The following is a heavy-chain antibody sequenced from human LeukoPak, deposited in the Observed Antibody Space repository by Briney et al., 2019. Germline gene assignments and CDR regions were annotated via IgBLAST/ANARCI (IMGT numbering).Heavy chain of an antibody. CDR1: GFTFSSYA. D-gene: IGHD6-19*01. J-gene: IGHJ4*02. V-gene: IGHV3-23*01. CDR3: AKDRQQWLAPYFDY. Sequence: GGSLRLSCAASGFTFSSYAMSWVREAPGKGLEWVSAISGSGGSTYYADSVKGRFTISRDNSKKTLYLQMNSLRAEDTAVYYCAKDRQQWLAPYFDYWGQGTLVTVSS. CDR2: ISGSGGST.